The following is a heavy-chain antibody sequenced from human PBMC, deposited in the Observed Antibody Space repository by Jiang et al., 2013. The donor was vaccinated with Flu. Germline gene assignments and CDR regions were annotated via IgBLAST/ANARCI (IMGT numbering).Heavy chain of an antibody. J-gene: IGHJ5*02. Sequence: AEVKKPGESLRISCKGSGYSFTSYWMNWVRHMPGKGLEWMGRIDPSDSYTNYSPSFEGHITISTDKSITTAYLQWNSLKASDTAMYYCARSDGSLDPWGQGTLVTVSS. V-gene: IGHV5-10-1*01. CDR1: GYSFTSYW. CDR2: IDPSDSYT. CDR3: ARSDGSLDP.